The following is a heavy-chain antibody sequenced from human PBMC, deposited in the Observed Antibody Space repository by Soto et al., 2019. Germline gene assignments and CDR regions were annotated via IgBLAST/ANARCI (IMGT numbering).Heavy chain of an antibody. D-gene: IGHD6-19*01. CDR2: ISGSGGST. CDR1: GFTFSSYA. Sequence: EVQLLESGGGLVQPGGSLRLSCAASGFTFSSYAMSWVRQAPGKGLEWVSAISGSGGSTYYADSVKGRFTISRDNSKNTLYLQLNSLRTEDTAVYYCETESTCGSGWYASKFHNWFDPWGQGTLVTVSS. CDR3: ETESTCGSGWYASKFHNWFDP. J-gene: IGHJ5*02. V-gene: IGHV3-23*01.